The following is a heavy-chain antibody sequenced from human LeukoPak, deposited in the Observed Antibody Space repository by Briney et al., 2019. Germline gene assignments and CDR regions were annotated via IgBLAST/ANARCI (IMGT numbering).Heavy chain of an antibody. CDR2: ISGSGRST. CDR3: ARVTMVAAASYNWFVP. Sequence: GGSLRLSCAASGFTFSDYVMSWVRQAPGKGLEWVSAISGSGRSTYYTDSVKGRFTISRDNSKNTLYLQMNSLRAEDTAVYYCARVTMVAAASYNWFVPWGQGTLVTVSS. V-gene: IGHV3-23*01. J-gene: IGHJ5*02. D-gene: IGHD2-15*01. CDR1: GFTFSDYV.